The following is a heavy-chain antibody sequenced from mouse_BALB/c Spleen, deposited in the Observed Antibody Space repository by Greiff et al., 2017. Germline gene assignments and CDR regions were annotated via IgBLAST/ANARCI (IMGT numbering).Heavy chain of an antibody. Sequence: VKLMESGPGLVAPSQSLSITCTVSGFSFTGYGVNWVRQPPGKGLEWLGMIWGDGSTDYNSALKSRLSISKDNSKSQVFLKMNSLQTDDTARYYCARCTTAKDVDYGGQGTTLTVSS. V-gene: IGHV2-6-7*01. CDR1: GFSFTGYG. CDR3: ARCTTAKDVDY. CDR2: IWGDGST. J-gene: IGHJ2*01. D-gene: IGHD1-2*01.